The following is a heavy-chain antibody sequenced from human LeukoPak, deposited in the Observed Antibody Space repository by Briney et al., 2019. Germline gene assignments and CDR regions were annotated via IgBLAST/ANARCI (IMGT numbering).Heavy chain of an antibody. V-gene: IGHV1-2*02. CDR2: INPYSGVT. D-gene: IGHD1-7*01. CDR1: GYTFIDYF. CDR3: VRAVSGTLGGAFDI. Sequence: ASVKVSCKASGYTFIDYFIHWMRQTPGQGLEWLGWINPYSGVTRYAQKFQDRVTMTRDTAAYMELSSLKSDDTAMYYCVRAVSGTLGGAFDIWGQGTAFPASS. J-gene: IGHJ3*02.